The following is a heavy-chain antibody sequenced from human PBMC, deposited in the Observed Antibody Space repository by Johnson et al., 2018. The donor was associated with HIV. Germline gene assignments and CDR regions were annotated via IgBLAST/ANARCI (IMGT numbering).Heavy chain of an antibody. J-gene: IGHJ3*02. V-gene: IGHV3-66*01. CDR1: GFTVSSNY. CDR2: IYSGGST. Sequence: MQLVESGGGLVQPGGSLRLSCAASGFTVSSNYMSWVRQAPGKGLEWVSVIYSGGSTYYADSVKGRFTISRDDSKNTLYLQINSLKTDDTGVYYCSREVYQMTAFDIWGQGTVVTVSS. CDR3: SREVYQMTAFDI. D-gene: IGHD2-2*01.